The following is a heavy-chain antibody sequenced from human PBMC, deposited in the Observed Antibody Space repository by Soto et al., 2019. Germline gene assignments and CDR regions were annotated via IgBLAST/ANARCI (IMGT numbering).Heavy chain of an antibody. Sequence: PSETLSLTCTVSGGSISSYYWSWIRQPPGKGLEWIGYIYYSGSTNYNPSLKSRVTISVDTSKNQFSLNLSSVTAADTAVYYCARGGSSWYLHVYSGPGPLVTVSS. CDR2: IYYSGST. CDR1: GGSISSYY. D-gene: IGHD6-13*01. J-gene: IGHJ4*01. V-gene: IGHV4-59*01. CDR3: ARGGSSWYLHVY.